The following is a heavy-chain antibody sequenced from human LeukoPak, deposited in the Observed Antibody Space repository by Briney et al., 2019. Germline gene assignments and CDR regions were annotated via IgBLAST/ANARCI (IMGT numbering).Heavy chain of an antibody. CDR1: GGSLSGYY. D-gene: IGHD3-22*01. CDR3: AKVTGYMIEDYFDY. Sequence: SETLSLTCAVSGGSLSGYYWTWIRQPPGKGLEWIGEINHSGSTNYNPSLKSRVTISVDTSRKQFFLRLSSVTAADTAVYYCAKVTGYMIEDYFDYWGQGTLVTVSS. J-gene: IGHJ4*02. CDR2: INHSGST. V-gene: IGHV4-34*01.